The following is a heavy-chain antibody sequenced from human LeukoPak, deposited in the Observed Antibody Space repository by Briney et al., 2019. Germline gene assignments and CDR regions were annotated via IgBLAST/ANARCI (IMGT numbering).Heavy chain of an antibody. Sequence: GRSLRLSCAASGFTFSSYAMHWVRQAPGKGLEWVAVISYDGSNKYYADSVKGRFTISRDNSKNTLYLQMNSLRAEDTAVYYCAGDKPYFDYWGQGTLVTVSS. J-gene: IGHJ4*02. CDR3: AGDKPYFDY. V-gene: IGHV3-30-3*01. CDR1: GFTFSSYA. CDR2: ISYDGSNK.